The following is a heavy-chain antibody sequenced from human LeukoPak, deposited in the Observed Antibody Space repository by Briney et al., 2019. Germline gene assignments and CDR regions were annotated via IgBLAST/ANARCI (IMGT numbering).Heavy chain of an antibody. V-gene: IGHV7-4-1*02. Sequence: ASLKVSCKASGYTFNRNAINWVRQAPGQGLEWMGWINTKTGTPTYAQGFTGRFVFSLDISVTAAYLQISNLKAEDTAFYYCARRSPSADAFDIWGQGTMVTVSS. CDR3: ARRSPSADAFDI. CDR1: GYTFNRNA. J-gene: IGHJ3*02. CDR2: INTKTGTP.